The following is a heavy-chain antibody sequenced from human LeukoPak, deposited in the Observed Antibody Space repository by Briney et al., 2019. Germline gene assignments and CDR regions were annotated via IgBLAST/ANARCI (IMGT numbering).Heavy chain of an antibody. D-gene: IGHD3-3*01. Sequence: ASVKISCKASGYTFSDYYVYWVRQAPGQGLEWMGIINPRTQYTDYLAKKFQGRVTMTSDASTETVYLELSSLKSGDTAVYFCAREAQKCAPRNCVALECPPNTCPTRFWFDPWGQGTLVTVSS. CDR3: AREAQKCAPRNCVALECPPNTCPTRFWFDP. CDR1: GYTFSDYY. CDR2: INPRTQYT. V-gene: IGHV1-46*01. J-gene: IGHJ5*02.